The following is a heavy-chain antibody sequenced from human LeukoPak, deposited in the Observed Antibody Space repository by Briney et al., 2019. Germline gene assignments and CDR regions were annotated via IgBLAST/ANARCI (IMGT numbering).Heavy chain of an antibody. D-gene: IGHD6-19*01. V-gene: IGHV4-39*07. CDR2: IYYSGST. J-gene: IGHJ6*03. CDR1: GGSISSSSYY. Sequence: SETLSLTCTVSGGSISSSSYYWGWIRQPPGKGLEWIGSIYYSGSTYYNPSLKSRVTISVDTSKNQFSLKLSSVTAADTAVYYCARELPGYSSGWYVVQTSYYYYYMDVWGKGTTVTVSS. CDR3: ARELPGYSSGWYVVQTSYYYYYMDV.